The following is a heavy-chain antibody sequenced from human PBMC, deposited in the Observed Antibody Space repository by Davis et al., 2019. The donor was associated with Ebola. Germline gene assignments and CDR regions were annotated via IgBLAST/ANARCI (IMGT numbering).Heavy chain of an antibody. Sequence: GGSLRLSCAASGFTFSDYYMSWIRQAPGTGLEWVSSFSSSSSYTNNADSVKGRFTISRDNAKNSLYLQMNSLRAEDTAVYYCARGSRYWYFDLWGRGTLVTVSS. V-gene: IGHV3-11*06. CDR3: ARGSRYWYFDL. CDR1: GFTFSDYY. CDR2: FSSSSSYT. J-gene: IGHJ2*01.